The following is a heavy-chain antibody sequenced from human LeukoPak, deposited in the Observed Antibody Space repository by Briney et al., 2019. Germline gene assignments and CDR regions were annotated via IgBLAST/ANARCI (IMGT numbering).Heavy chain of an antibody. D-gene: IGHD6-13*01. CDR2: IYYSGST. V-gene: IGHV4-59*01. Sequence: PSETLSLTCTVSGGSISSYYWSWIRQPPGKGLEWIGYIYYSGSTNYNPSLKSRVTISVDTSKNQFSLKLSSVTAADTAVYYCARELSYSSSWYEDDAFDIWGQGTMVTVSS. CDR1: GGSISSYY. CDR3: ARELSYSSSWYEDDAFDI. J-gene: IGHJ3*02.